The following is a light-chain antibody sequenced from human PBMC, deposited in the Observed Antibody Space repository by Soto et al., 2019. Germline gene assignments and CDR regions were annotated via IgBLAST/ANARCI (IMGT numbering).Light chain of an antibody. CDR3: MQGRHLAWT. J-gene: IGKJ1*01. Sequence: DVVVTQSPLSLPVTLGQSASISCRSSQSLENSDGKTYLSWFKQRPGQSPRRLISEVSKRDSGVPDRFRGSGLGTDFTLHISSVEAEDVGVYYRMQGRHLAWTFGQGTRVEIK. V-gene: IGKV2-30*01. CDR2: EVS. CDR1: QSLENSDGKTY.